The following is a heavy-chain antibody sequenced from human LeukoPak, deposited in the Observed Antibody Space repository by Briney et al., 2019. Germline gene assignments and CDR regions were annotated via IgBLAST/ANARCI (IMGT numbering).Heavy chain of an antibody. V-gene: IGHV3-7*03. CDR3: ARGRGWYHIEY. Sequence: GGSLRLSCAASGFTFSSYWMSWVRQAPGKGLEWVANIKDVGSEKYYVDSVKGRFTISRDNAKDSLYLQMSSLRAEDTAVYYCARGRGWYHIEYWGQGTLVTVSS. CDR2: IKDVGSEK. J-gene: IGHJ4*02. CDR1: GFTFSSYW. D-gene: IGHD6-19*01.